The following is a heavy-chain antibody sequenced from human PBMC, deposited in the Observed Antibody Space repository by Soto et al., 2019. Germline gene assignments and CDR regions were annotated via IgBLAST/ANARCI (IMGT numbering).Heavy chain of an antibody. CDR3: ARVHVMVVAGSTFDY. D-gene: IGHD6-19*01. CDR2: IYYSGST. V-gene: IGHV4-39*07. Sequence: PSETLSLTCSVSGGSISSSSYYWGWIRQPPGKGLEWIGSIYYSGSTNYNPSLKSRVTISVDKSKNQFSLKLTSVTAADTAVYYCARVHVMVVAGSTFDYWGHGTLVTVSS. CDR1: GGSISSSSYY. J-gene: IGHJ4*01.